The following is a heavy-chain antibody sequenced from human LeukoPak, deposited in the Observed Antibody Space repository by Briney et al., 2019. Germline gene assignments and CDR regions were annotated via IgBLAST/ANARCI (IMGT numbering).Heavy chain of an antibody. CDR1: GGPITNYY. V-gene: IGHV4-59*08. D-gene: IGHD3-10*01. CDR2: NSYSGIS. Sequence: SETLSLTRTVTGGPITNYYWSWIRQPPGKGLEWIGSNSYSGISKYNPSLMGRTTISVDMSKKQVSLKVTSVTAADTAVYYCASLGFSRGYFDYWGQGTLVTVSS. J-gene: IGHJ4*02. CDR3: ASLGFSRGYFDY.